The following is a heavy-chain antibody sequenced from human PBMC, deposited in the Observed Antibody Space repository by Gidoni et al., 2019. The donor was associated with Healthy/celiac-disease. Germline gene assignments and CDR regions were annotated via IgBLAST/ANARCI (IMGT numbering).Heavy chain of an antibody. CDR1: GGSFSGYY. CDR3: ARGLGVATTEYYYYYYMDV. Sequence: QVQLQQWGAGLLKPSETLSLTCAVYGGSFSGYYWRWIRQPPGKGLEWIGEINHSGSPNYNPSLKSRVTISVDTSKNQFSLKLSSVTAADTAVYYCARGLGVATTEYYYYYYMDVWGKGTTVTVSS. J-gene: IGHJ6*03. CDR2: INHSGSP. V-gene: IGHV4-34*01. D-gene: IGHD5-12*01.